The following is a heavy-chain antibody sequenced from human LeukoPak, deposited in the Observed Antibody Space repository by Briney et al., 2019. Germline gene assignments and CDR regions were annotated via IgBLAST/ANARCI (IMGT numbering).Heavy chain of an antibody. Sequence: SETLSLTCSVSGGSISTYYWNWIRQPPGKGLGWIGYIYYSGSTNYNPSLKSRVTISVDTSKNQFSLNLSSVTAADTAVYYCARHPPRGMGFDYWGQGTLVTVSS. D-gene: IGHD6-13*01. CDR2: IYYSGST. CDR3: ARHPPRGMGFDY. J-gene: IGHJ4*02. V-gene: IGHV4-59*08. CDR1: GGSISTYY.